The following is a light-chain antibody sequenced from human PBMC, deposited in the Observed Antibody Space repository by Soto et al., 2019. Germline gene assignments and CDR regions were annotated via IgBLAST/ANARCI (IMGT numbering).Light chain of an antibody. V-gene: IGLV2-11*01. CDR2: DLN. J-gene: IGLJ2*01. CDR1: TSDVGAYNY. CDR3: CSYAGSTTSVL. Sequence: QSALTQPHSVSGSPGQSVAISCTGTTSDVGAYNYVSWYQHHPGNAPKLIIYDLNKRPSGVPDRFSASKSGNTATLSISGLHLDDEADYYCCSYAGSTTSVLFGGGTKLTVL.